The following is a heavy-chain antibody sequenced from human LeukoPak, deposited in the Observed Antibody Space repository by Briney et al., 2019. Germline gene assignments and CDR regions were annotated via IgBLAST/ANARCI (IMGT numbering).Heavy chain of an antibody. Sequence: GGSLRLSCAASGFTFSSYGMHWVRQAPGKGLEWVAFIRYDESNEDYADSVKGRFTISRDNSKNTLYLQMNSLRAEDTAVYYCAKGLAPGFGELLVDYWGQGTLVTVSS. J-gene: IGHJ4*02. V-gene: IGHV3-30*02. D-gene: IGHD3-10*01. CDR2: IRYDESNE. CDR1: GFTFSSYG. CDR3: AKGLAPGFGELLVDY.